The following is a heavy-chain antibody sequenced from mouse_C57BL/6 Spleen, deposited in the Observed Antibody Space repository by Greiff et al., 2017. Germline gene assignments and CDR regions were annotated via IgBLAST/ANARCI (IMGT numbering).Heavy chain of an antibody. V-gene: IGHV1-81*01. Sequence: VQLQQSGAELARPGASVKLSCKASGYTFTSYGISWVKQRTGQGLEWIGEIYPRSGNTYYNEKFKGKATLTADKSSSTAYMELRSLTSEDSAVYFCARGEYYSNMYYFDYWGQGTTLTVSS. D-gene: IGHD2-5*01. CDR2: IYPRSGNT. CDR1: GYTFTSYG. J-gene: IGHJ2*01. CDR3: ARGEYYSNMYYFDY.